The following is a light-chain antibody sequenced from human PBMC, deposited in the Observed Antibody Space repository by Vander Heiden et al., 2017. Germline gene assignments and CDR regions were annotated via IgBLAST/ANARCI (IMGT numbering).Light chain of an antibody. V-gene: IGKV3-20*01. J-gene: IGKJ2*01. CDR2: GAS. CDR3: QQDCSSRA. Sequence: DIVLTQSPGTLSLSPGERATLSCRASQSVSSSYLAWYQQKPGQAPRLLIYGASSRATGIPDRFSGSGSGTDFTLTISRLEPEDFAVYYCQQDCSSRAFGQGTKLEIK. CDR1: QSVSSSY.